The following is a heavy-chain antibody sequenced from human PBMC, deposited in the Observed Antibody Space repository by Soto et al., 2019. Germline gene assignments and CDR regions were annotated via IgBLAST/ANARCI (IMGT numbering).Heavy chain of an antibody. J-gene: IGHJ6*04. V-gene: IGHV3-66*01. CDR2: IQSGGTT. CDR3: ARDDVLCDGGRCYGIPLDV. CDR1: GFTVSSKY. D-gene: IGHD2-15*01. Sequence: EVQLVESGGGLVQPGGSLRLSCAASGFTVSSKYMTWVRQAPGKGLEWVSLIQSGGTTYYADSVKGRFTISRDTSENTLHLQMDRLRVEDTAVYYCARDDVLCDGGRCYGIPLDVWGKATTVTVSS.